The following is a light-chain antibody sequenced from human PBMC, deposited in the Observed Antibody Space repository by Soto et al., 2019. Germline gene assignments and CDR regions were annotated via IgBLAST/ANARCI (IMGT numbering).Light chain of an antibody. V-gene: IGLV2-14*03. CDR1: GSDVGGYNY. CDR3: SSYTSSSTV. CDR2: DVS. Sequence: QSALTQPASVSGSPGQSITISCTGTGSDVGGYNYVSWYQQHPGKAPKLMIYDVSNWPSGVSNRFSGSKFGNTASLTISGLQAEDEADYYCSSYTSSSTVFGGGTKVTVL. J-gene: IGLJ2*01.